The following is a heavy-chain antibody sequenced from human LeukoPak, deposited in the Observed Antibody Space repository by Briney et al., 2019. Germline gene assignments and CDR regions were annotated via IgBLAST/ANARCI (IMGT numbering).Heavy chain of an antibody. CDR1: GGSISSNHW. V-gene: IGHV4-4*02. J-gene: IGHJ4*02. CDR2: IHHSGST. Sequence: PSETLSLTCAVSGGSISSNHWWTWVRQPPGKGLEWIGEIHHSGSTNYNPSLESRVTISLDKSKNQFSLKLTSVTAADTAVYFCARDYSSTWYGGYYYDYWGQGTLVTVSS. CDR3: ARDYSSTWYGGYYYDY. D-gene: IGHD6-13*01.